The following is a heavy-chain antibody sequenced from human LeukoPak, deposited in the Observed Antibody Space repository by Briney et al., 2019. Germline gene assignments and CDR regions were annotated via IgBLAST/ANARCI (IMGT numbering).Heavy chain of an antibody. CDR2: ISSSSSYI. CDR3: ARISEEELLGYCVY. J-gene: IGHJ4*02. V-gene: IGHV3-21*01. Sequence: PGGSLRLSCAASGFTFSSYSMNWVRQAPGKGPEWVSSISSSSSYIYYADSVKGRFTISRDNAKNSLYLQMNSLRAEDTAVYYCARISEEELLGYCVYWGQGTLVTVSS. CDR1: GFTFSSYS. D-gene: IGHD1-26*01.